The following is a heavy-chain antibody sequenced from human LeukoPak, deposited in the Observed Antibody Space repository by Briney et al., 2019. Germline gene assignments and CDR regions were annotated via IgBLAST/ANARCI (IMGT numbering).Heavy chain of an antibody. Sequence: PGGSLRLSCAASGFTFSTYGMHWVRQAPGKGLEWVAFIRYDGNTQLYADSVKGRVTISRDNSKNTLYLHIHSLRSEDTALYYCVKDNPLDYWGQGTLVIVSS. CDR3: VKDNPLDY. CDR1: GFTFSTYG. CDR2: IRYDGNTQ. J-gene: IGHJ4*02. V-gene: IGHV3-30*02.